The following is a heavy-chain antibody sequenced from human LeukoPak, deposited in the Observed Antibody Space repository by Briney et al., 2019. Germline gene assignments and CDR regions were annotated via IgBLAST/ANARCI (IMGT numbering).Heavy chain of an antibody. V-gene: IGHV4-39*07. CDR1: GGSISSSSYY. CDR3: ARYGEGNYYDFWSGYYTFIDP. J-gene: IGHJ5*02. CDR2: IYYSGST. D-gene: IGHD3-3*01. Sequence: KPSETLSLTCTVSGGSISSSSYYWGWIRQPPGKGLEWIGSIYYSGSTYYNPSLKSRVTISVDTSKNQFSLKLSSVTAADTAVYYCARYGEGNYYDFWSGYYTFIDPWGQGTLVTVSS.